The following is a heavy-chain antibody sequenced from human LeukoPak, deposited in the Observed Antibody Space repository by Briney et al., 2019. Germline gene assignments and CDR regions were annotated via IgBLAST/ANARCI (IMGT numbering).Heavy chain of an antibody. J-gene: IGHJ4*02. CDR3: ARFAAYEYHFDY. CDR2: LSSDESRS. CDR1: GFTFSSYG. D-gene: IGHD5-12*01. V-gene: IGHV3-74*03. Sequence: PGGSLRLSCAASGFTFSSYGMHWVRQAPGKGLEWVSRLSSDESRSTYADSVKGRFIISRDNAKKTVYLQMNSLRVEDTAFYFCARFAAYEYHFDYWGRGALVTVSS.